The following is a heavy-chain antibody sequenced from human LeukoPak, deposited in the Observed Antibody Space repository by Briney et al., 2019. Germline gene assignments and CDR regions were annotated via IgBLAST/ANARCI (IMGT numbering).Heavy chain of an antibody. D-gene: IGHD5-18*01. J-gene: IGHJ4*02. V-gene: IGHV1-2*06. CDR1: GYTFTGYY. Sequence: ASVKVSCKASGYTFTGYYMHWVRQAPGQGLEWMGRIYPNSGGTNYAQKFQVRVTMTRDTSISTASMELSRLRSDDTAVYYCARGWIQLWETFDYWGQGTLVTVSS. CDR2: IYPNSGGT. CDR3: ARGWIQLWETFDY.